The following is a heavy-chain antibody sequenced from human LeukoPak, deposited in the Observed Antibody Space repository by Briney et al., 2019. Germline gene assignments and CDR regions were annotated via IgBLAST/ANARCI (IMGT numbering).Heavy chain of an antibody. CDR2: ISYVGNNK. CDR3: ARVPYMERWLSGAFDI. D-gene: IGHD5-18*01. V-gene: IGHV3-30-3*01. CDR1: GFTFSSYA. Sequence: GGSLRLSCAASGFTFSSYAMHWVRQAPGKGLEWEAVISYVGNNKYYADSVKGRFPISRDNSKNTLYLQMNSLRAEDTAVYYCARVPYMERWLSGAFDIWGQGTMVTVSS. J-gene: IGHJ3*02.